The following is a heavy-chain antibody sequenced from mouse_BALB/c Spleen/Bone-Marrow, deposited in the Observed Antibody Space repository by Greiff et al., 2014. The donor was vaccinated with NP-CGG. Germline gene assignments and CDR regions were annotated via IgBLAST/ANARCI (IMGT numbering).Heavy chain of an antibody. CDR1: GYTFSSYW. CDR3: ARGDWDFAMDY. J-gene: IGHJ4*01. CDR2: ILPGSGNI. Sequence: VKLQESGAELMKPGASVKISCKATGYTFSSYWIEWVKQRPGHGLERIGEILPGSGNIYFNEKFKGRATFTADTSSTTAYMQLSSLTSEDSAVYYCARGDWDFAMDYWGQGTSVTVSS. V-gene: IGHV1-9*01. D-gene: IGHD4-1*01.